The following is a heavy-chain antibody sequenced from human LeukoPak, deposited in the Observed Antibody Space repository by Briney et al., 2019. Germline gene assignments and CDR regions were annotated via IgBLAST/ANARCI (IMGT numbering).Heavy chain of an antibody. CDR3: ARFGGYSYED. V-gene: IGHV3-7*05. J-gene: IGHJ4*02. CDR2: IHQDAGEK. CDR1: GFSFSDSW. Sequence: GGSLSLSCAASGFSFSDSWMTWVRQTPGKGLQWVASIHQDAGEKQYLDSVRGRFTISRDNARNSLYLQMNSLRVEDTAVYYCARFGGYSYEDWGQGTLVTVSS. D-gene: IGHD5-18*01.